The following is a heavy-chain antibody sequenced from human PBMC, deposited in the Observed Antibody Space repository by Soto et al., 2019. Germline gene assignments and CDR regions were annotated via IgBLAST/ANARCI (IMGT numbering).Heavy chain of an antibody. CDR1: GFTFSSYW. V-gene: IGHV3-7*01. Sequence: GGSLRLSCAASGFTFSSYWMSWVRQAPGKGLEWVANIKQDRSEKYYVDSVKGRFTISRDNAKNSLYLQMNSLRAEDTAVYYCATSQAYSNYPTDYWGQGTLVTVSS. D-gene: IGHD4-4*01. J-gene: IGHJ4*02. CDR3: ATSQAYSNYPTDY. CDR2: IKQDRSEK.